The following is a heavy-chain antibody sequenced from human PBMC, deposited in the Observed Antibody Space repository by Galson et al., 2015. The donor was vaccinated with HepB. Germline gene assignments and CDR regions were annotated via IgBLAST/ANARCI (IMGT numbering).Heavy chain of an antibody. J-gene: IGHJ6*03. Sequence: SLRLSCAASGFTFSDYYMSWIRQAPGKGLEWVSYISSSGSTIYYADSVKGRFTISRDNAKNSLYLQMNSLRAEDTAVYYCAREPGEQLVRGVAYYYYYMDVWGKGTTVTVSS. D-gene: IGHD6-6*01. CDR2: ISSSGSTI. CDR3: AREPGEQLVRGVAYYYYYMDV. V-gene: IGHV3-11*01. CDR1: GFTFSDYY.